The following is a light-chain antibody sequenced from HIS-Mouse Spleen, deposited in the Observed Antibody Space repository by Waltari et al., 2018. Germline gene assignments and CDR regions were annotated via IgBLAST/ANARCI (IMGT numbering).Light chain of an antibody. V-gene: IGLV2-23*02. J-gene: IGLJ3*02. CDR2: EVS. CDR1: SSDVGSYNL. CDR3: CSYAGSYTLV. Sequence: QSALTQPASVSGSPGQSITISCTGTSSDVGSYNLVSWYQQHPGKAPKLMFYEVSKRPSGVPDRFSGSKSGNTASLTISGLQAEDEADYYCCSYAGSYTLVFGGGTKLTVL.